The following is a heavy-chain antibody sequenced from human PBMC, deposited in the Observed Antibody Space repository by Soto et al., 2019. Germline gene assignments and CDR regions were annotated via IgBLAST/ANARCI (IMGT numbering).Heavy chain of an antibody. Sequence: GGSLRLSCAASGFTFSSYSMNWVRQAPGKGLEWVSSISSSSSYIYYADSVKGRFTISRDNAKNSLYLQMNSLRAEDTAVYYCARVYCSSTSCYGPTFDYWGQGTLVTVSS. CDR2: ISSSSSYI. V-gene: IGHV3-21*01. CDR3: ARVYCSSTSCYGPTFDY. CDR1: GFTFSSYS. D-gene: IGHD2-2*01. J-gene: IGHJ4*02.